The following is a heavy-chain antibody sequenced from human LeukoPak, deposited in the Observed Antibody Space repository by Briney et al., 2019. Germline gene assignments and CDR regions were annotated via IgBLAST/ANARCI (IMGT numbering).Heavy chain of an antibody. J-gene: IGHJ4*02. D-gene: IGHD3-10*01. CDR1: GGTFSSYA. V-gene: IGHV1-69*13. Sequence: GASVKVPCKASGGTFSSYAISWVRQAPGQGLEWMGGIIPIFGTANYAQKFQGRVTITADESTSTAYMELSSLRSEDTAVYYCARGGEDYYGPGDYWGQGTLVTVSS. CDR3: ARGGEDYYGPGDY. CDR2: IIPIFGTA.